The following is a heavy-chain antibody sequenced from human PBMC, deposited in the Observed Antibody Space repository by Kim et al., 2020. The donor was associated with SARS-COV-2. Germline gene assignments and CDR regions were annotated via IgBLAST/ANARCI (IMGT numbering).Heavy chain of an antibody. CDR3: ARRGGLLWFGELLLPTEGWFDP. CDR2: INPNSGGT. D-gene: IGHD3-10*01. V-gene: IGHV1-2*02. J-gene: IGHJ5*02. CDR1: GYTFTGYY. Sequence: ASVKVSCKASGYTFTGYYMHWVRQAPGQGLEWMGWINPNSGGTNYAQKFQGRVTMTRDTSLSTAYMELSRLRSDDTAVYYCARRGGLLWFGELLLPTEGWFDPWGQGTLVTVSS.